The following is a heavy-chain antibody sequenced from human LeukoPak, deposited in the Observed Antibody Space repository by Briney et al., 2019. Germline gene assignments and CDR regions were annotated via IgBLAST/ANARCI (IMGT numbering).Heavy chain of an antibody. CDR3: ARDYDFWSGYYTYGMDV. V-gene: IGHV4-4*07. CDR1: GGSISSYY. J-gene: IGHJ6*02. CDR2: IYTSGST. Sequence: SETLSLTCTVSGGSISSYYWSWIRQPAGRGLEWIGRIYTSGSTNYNPSLKSRVTMSVDTSNNHFSLKLSSVTAADTAVYYCARDYDFWSGYYTYGMDVWGQGTTVTVSS. D-gene: IGHD3-3*01.